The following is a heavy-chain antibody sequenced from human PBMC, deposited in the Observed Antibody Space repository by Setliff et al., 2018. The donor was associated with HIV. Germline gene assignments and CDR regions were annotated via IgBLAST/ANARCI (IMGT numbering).Heavy chain of an antibody. CDR2: IYYSGST. J-gene: IGHJ4*02. CDR3: ARGGDGYNPGGGTFDH. CDR1: GGSISNYY. V-gene: IGHV4-59*12. D-gene: IGHD1-1*01. Sequence: SETLSLTCTVSGGSISNYYWSWIRQPPGKGLEWIGDIYYSGSTNYNPSLKSRVTISVDTSKKQFSLKLSSVTAADTAVYYCARGGDGYNPGGGTFDHWGQGTLVTVSS.